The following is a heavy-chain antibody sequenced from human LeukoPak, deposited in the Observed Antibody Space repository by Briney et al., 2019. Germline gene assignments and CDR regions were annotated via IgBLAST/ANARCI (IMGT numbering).Heavy chain of an antibody. CDR2: ISGSGGIT. J-gene: IGHJ1*01. Sequence: GGSLRLSCAASGLTFSSYAMSWVRHAPGKGLEWVSSISGSGGITYYADSVKGRFTISRDNSKNTLYLQMNSLRAEDTAVYYCAKDSGLWFGELTRVPAEHFQHWGQGTLVTVSS. V-gene: IGHV3-23*01. CDR1: GLTFSSYA. D-gene: IGHD3-10*01. CDR3: AKDSGLWFGELTRVPAEHFQH.